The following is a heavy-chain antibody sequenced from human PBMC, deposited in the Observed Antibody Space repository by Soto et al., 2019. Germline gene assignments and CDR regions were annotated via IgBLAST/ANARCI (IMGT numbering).Heavy chain of an antibody. D-gene: IGHD2-15*01. Sequence: LSLTCSVSCYSVSISDYYLAWIRHPPGKGLEWIGSMFYSGLTYYNPSLKSRVTLSVDTSKNQFSVRLNSVTAADTAVYYCAPLSVSLSGPYGIHVWGQGTTVTVSS. CDR2: MFYSGLT. V-gene: IGHV4-39*01. CDR1: CYSVSISDYY. CDR3: APLSVSLSGPYGIHV. J-gene: IGHJ6*02.